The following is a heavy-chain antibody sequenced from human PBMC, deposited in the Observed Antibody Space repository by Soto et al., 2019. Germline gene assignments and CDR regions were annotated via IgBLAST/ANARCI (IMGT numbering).Heavy chain of an antibody. J-gene: IGHJ5*02. CDR3: ARDQTGYSSSWYLEFGWFDP. CDR1: GFTFSDYY. Sequence: GGSLRLSCAASGFTFSDYYMSWIRQAPGKGLEWVSYISSSGSTIYYADSVKGRFTISRDNAKNSLYLQMNSLRAEDTAVYYCARDQTGYSSSWYLEFGWFDPWGQGTLVTVSS. V-gene: IGHV3-11*01. D-gene: IGHD6-13*01. CDR2: ISSSGSTI.